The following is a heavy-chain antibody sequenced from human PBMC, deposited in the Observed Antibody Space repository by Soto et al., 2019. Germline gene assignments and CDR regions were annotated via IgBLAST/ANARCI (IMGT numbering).Heavy chain of an antibody. V-gene: IGHV4-30-4*01. CDR2: IYKTGKT. CDR1: GDFIGSGDYY. CDR3: ARSLSSSSGYFDP. D-gene: IGHD6-6*01. J-gene: IGHJ5*02. Sequence: QVHLQESGPGLLKPSQTLSLTCDVSGDFIGSGDYYWTWIRQPPGKGLEYIGYIYKTGKTYYNPPLKSRTFISLDTSKSPFFLRLISVTDEDTAMYYCARSLSSSSGYFDPWGQGTLVTVSS.